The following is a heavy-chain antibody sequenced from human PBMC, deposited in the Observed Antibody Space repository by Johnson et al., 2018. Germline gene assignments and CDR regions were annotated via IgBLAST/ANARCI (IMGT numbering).Heavy chain of an antibody. CDR2: ISSSGSTI. V-gene: IGHV3-11*04. D-gene: IGHD6-6*01. CDR3: ASPYSTSSGGAFDI. CDR1: GFTFSDYY. J-gene: IGHJ3*02. Sequence: QVQLQESGGGLVQPGRSLRLSCAASGFTFSDYYMSWIRQAPGKGLEWVSYISSSGSTIYYADSVKGRFTISRDNAKNSLYLQMNSLRAEDTAVYYCASPYSTSSGGAFDIWGQGTMVTVSS.